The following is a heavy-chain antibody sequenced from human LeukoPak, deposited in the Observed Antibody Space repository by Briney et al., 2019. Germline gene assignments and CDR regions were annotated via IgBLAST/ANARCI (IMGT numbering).Heavy chain of an antibody. CDR1: GFTFSDYY. CDR3: ARDRLRIFGAVTYMFDY. D-gene: IGHD3-3*01. Sequence: PGGSLRPSCAASGFTFSDYYMSWIRQAPGKGLEWVSYISSSGSTIYYADSVKGRFTISRDNAKNSLYLQMNSLRAEDTAVYYCARDRLRIFGAVTYMFDYWGQGTLVTVSS. V-gene: IGHV3-11*01. J-gene: IGHJ4*02. CDR2: ISSSGSTI.